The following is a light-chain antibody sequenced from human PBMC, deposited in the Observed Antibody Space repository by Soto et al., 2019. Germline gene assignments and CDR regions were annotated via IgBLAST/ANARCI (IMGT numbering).Light chain of an antibody. J-gene: IGLJ1*01. CDR1: SSDIGGYNS. CDR2: DVT. Sequence: HSALTQSPSASGSPGQSVTISCTGTSSDIGGYNSVSWYQQHPGKAPKVMIYDVTKRPSGVPDRFSGSKSGNTASLTVSALQAEDEADYYCSSYTDRKTLVFGTGTKLTVL. CDR3: SSYTDRKTLV. V-gene: IGLV2-8*01.